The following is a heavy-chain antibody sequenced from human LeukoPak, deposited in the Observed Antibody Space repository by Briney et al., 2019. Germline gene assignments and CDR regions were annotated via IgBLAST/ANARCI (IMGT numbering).Heavy chain of an antibody. CDR2: INHSGST. D-gene: IGHD3-3*01. V-gene: IGHV4-34*01. Sequence: SETLSLTCAVYGGSFSGYYWSWIRQPPGKGLEWIGEINHSGSTNYNPSLKSRVTISVDTSKNQFSLKLSSVTAADTAVYYCARGPPPGDFWSTYYYYYYMDVWGKGTTVTVSS. J-gene: IGHJ6*03. CDR1: GGSFSGYY. CDR3: ARGPPPGDFWSTYYYYYYMDV.